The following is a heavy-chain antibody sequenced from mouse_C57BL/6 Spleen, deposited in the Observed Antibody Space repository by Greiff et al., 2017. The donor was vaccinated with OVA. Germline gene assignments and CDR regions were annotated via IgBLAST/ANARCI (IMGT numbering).Heavy chain of an antibody. CDR2: ISYDGSN. CDR1: GYSITSGYY. CDR3: AYYDYDEGVFDY. Sequence: EVKLQESGPGLVKPSQSLSLTCSVTGYSITSGYYWNWIRQFPGNKLEWMGYISYDGSNNYNPSLKNRISITRDTSKNQFFLKLNSVTTEDTATYYCAYYDYDEGVFDYWGQGTTLTVSS. V-gene: IGHV3-6*01. J-gene: IGHJ2*01. D-gene: IGHD2-4*01.